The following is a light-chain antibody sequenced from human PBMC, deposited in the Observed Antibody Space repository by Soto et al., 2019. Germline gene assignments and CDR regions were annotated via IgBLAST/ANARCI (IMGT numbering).Light chain of an antibody. CDR1: QSVTSDF. Sequence: EIVLTQSPGTLSLSPGERATLSCRASQSVTSDFLAWYQQKPGQAPRLLIYGASTRAAGVPVRFSGSGSGTDFTLTITSLEPEDFAVYYCQQYGRSSLMFTFGQGTKLGV. J-gene: IGKJ2*01. V-gene: IGKV3-20*01. CDR2: GAS. CDR3: QQYGRSSLMFT.